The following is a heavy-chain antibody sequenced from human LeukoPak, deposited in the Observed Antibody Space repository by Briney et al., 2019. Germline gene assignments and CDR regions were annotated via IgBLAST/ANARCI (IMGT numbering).Heavy chain of an antibody. CDR1: GVSFSGYY. V-gene: IGHV4-34*01. J-gene: IGHJ6*02. CDR3: ASSTPLLRSTSPDMDV. D-gene: IGHD3-3*01. Sequence: SETLSLTCAVYGVSFSGYYWSWIRQPPGKGLEWIGEINHSGSTNYNPSLKSRVTISVDTSKNQFSLKLSSVTAADTAVYYCASSTPLLRSTSPDMDVWGQGTTVTVSS. CDR2: INHSGST.